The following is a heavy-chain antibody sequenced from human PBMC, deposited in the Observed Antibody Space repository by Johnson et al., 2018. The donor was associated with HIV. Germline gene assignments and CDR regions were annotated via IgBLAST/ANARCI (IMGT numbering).Heavy chain of an antibody. CDR1: GFTFDDYA. V-gene: IGHV3-9*01. D-gene: IGHD3-10*01. CDR2: ISWNSGSI. CDR3: AKEGITMEVDI. J-gene: IGHJ3*02. Sequence: VQLVESGGGVVWPGGSLRLSCAASGFTFDDYAMHWVRQAPGKGLEWVSGISWNSGSIGYADSVKGRFTISRDNAKNSLYLQMNSLRAEDTAVYYCAKEGITMEVDIWGQGTMVTVSS.